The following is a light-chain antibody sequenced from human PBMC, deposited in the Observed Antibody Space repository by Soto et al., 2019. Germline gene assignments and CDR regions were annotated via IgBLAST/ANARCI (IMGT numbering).Light chain of an antibody. CDR2: KVS. V-gene: IGKV2-30*02. CDR3: MQGTHWPIT. J-gene: IGKJ5*01. Sequence: DVVMTQSPLSLPVTLGHPASISCRSSQSLVHSDGIAYFSWFQQRPGRSPRRLIYKVSNRDSGVPARFSGSGSGTDFALKISRVEAEDVGVYYCMQGTHWPITFGQGTRLEI. CDR1: QSLVHSDGIAY.